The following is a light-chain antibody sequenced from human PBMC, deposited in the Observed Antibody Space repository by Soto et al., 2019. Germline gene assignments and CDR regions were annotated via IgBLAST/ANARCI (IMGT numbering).Light chain of an antibody. V-gene: IGLV3-21*02. Sequence: SYELTQPPSVSVAPGQTARITCGGNNIESKSVHWYQQRPGQAPVLVIYVDSDRPPGIPDRFSASTSGNTAALTISRVEAGDEADYYCQVWDTISDHYVFGSGTK. CDR2: VDS. J-gene: IGLJ1*01. CDR1: NIESKS. CDR3: QVWDTISDHYV.